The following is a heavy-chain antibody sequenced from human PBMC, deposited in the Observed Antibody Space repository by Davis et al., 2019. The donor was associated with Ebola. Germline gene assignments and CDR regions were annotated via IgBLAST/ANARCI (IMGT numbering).Heavy chain of an antibody. CDR1: GGSFSGYY. J-gene: IGHJ3*02. Sequence: MPSETLSLTCAVYGGSFSGYYWSWIRQPPGKGLEWIGEINHSGSTNYNPSLKSRVTISVDTSTNHFSLKLSSVTAADTAVYYCARGNWGYFRRAFDIWGQGTMVTVSS. V-gene: IGHV4-34*01. CDR2: INHSGST. CDR3: ARGNWGYFRRAFDI. D-gene: IGHD7-27*01.